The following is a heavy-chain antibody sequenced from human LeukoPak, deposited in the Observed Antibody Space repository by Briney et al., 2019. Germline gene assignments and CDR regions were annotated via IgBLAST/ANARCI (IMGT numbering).Heavy chain of an antibody. CDR3: ARDLSIAAAGSSGY. V-gene: IGHV4-4*02. CDR1: GGSISSSNW. D-gene: IGHD6-13*01. CDR2: IYHSGST. J-gene: IGHJ4*02. Sequence: SETLSLTCAVSGGSISSSNWWSWVRQPPGKGLEWIGEIYHSGSTNYNPSLKSRVTISVDKSKNQFSLKLGSVTAADTAVYYCARDLSIAAAGSSGYWGQGTLVTVSS.